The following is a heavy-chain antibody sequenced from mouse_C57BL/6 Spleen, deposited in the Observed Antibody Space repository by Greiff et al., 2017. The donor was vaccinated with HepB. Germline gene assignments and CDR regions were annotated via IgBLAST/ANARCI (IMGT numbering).Heavy chain of an antibody. CDR2: IWRGGST. CDR3: AKNRDYYGSSYPNYAMDY. Sequence: VQGVESGPGLVQPSQSLSITCTVSGFSLTSYGVHWVRQSPGKGLEWLGVIWRGGSTDYNAAFMSRLSITKDNSKSQVFFKMNSLQADDTAIYYCAKNRDYYGSSYPNYAMDYWGQGTSVTVSS. J-gene: IGHJ4*01. D-gene: IGHD1-1*01. V-gene: IGHV2-5*01. CDR1: GFSLTSYG.